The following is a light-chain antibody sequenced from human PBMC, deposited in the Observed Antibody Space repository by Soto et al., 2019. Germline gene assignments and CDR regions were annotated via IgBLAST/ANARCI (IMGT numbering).Light chain of an antibody. CDR3: QKYNSAPLT. CDR1: QGIGVY. V-gene: IGKV1-27*01. J-gene: IGKJ4*01. Sequence: DIQMTQSPSSLSASLGDRVTITCRASQGIGVYLARFQQKPGKVPKLLIYAASALQSGVPSRFSGSGSGTDFTLTISSLQPEDIATYYCQKYNSAPLTFGGGTKVDIK. CDR2: AAS.